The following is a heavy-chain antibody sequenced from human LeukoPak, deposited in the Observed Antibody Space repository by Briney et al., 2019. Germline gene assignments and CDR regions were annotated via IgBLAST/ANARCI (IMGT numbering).Heavy chain of an antibody. J-gene: IGHJ3*02. CDR3: ARAQLPYDSSGYYNDAFDI. Sequence: AGGSLRLSCTTSGFTFGDYAMHWVRQAPGKGLEWVAVISYDGSNKYYADSVKGRFTISRDNSKNTLYLQMNSLRAEDTAVYYCARAQLPYDSSGYYNDAFDIWGQGTMVTVSS. V-gene: IGHV3-30*04. CDR2: ISYDGSNK. D-gene: IGHD3-22*01. CDR1: GFTFGDYA.